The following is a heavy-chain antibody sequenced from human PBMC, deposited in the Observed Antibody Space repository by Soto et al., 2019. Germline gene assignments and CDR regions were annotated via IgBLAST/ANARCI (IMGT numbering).Heavy chain of an antibody. CDR1: GFTFGIYS. J-gene: IGHJ5*02. Sequence: EVQLVESGGGLVQRGGSLRLSCAASGFTFGIYSMNWVRQAPGKGLEWISYINGSSSTMYYADSVKGRFIISRDNADNSLYLQMNSLRDDGTAVYYCARGDRFRCSGDRCFSDGLFLSWGQGTLVTVSS. CDR2: INGSSSTM. D-gene: IGHD2-15*01. CDR3: ARGDRFRCSGDRCFSDGLFLS. V-gene: IGHV3-48*02.